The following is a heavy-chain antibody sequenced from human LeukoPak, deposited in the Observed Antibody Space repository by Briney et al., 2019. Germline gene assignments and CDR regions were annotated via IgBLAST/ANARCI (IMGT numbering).Heavy chain of an antibody. Sequence: SETLSLTCTVSGGSISSSSYYWGWIRQPPGKGLEWLGSIYYSGSTYYNSSLKSRVTMSVDTSKNQFSLKLSSVTAADTAVYYCARDRANYGSGHSPRFDPWGQGTLVTVSS. CDR2: IYYSGST. J-gene: IGHJ5*02. CDR3: ARDRANYGSGHSPRFDP. V-gene: IGHV4-39*07. CDR1: GGSISSSSYY. D-gene: IGHD3-10*01.